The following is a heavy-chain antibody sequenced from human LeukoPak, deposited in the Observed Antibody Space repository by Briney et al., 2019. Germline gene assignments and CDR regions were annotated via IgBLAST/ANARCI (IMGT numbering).Heavy chain of an antibody. Sequence: SETLSLTCTVSGGSISSSSYYWGWIRQPPGKGLEWIGSIYYSGSTYYNPSLKSRVIISVDTSKNQFSLKLSSVTAADTAVYYCARQKDITMIVVVTPFDYWGQGTLVTVSS. CDR3: ARQKDITMIVVVTPFDY. CDR1: GGSISSSSYY. V-gene: IGHV4-39*01. CDR2: IYYSGST. D-gene: IGHD3-22*01. J-gene: IGHJ4*02.